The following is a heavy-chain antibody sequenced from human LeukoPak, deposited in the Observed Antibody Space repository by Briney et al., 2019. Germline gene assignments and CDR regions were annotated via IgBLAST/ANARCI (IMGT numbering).Heavy chain of an antibody. Sequence: SETLSLTCAVYGGSFSGYYWSWIRQPPGKGLEWIGEINHSGSTNYNPSLKSRVTISVDTSKNQFSLKLSSVTAADTAVYYCARVGVYYYYMDVWGKGTTVTVSS. CDR1: GGSFSGYY. D-gene: IGHD1-26*01. CDR3: ARVGVYYYYMDV. J-gene: IGHJ6*03. V-gene: IGHV4-34*01. CDR2: INHSGST.